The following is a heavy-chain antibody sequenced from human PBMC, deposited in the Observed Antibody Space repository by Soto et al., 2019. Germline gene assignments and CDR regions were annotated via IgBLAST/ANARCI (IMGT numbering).Heavy chain of an antibody. Sequence: EVQLMASGGGLVQSGKSLRLSCVGARFTLKTNWMIWVRQVPGKGLECLSRANYDGSSTMYADSVKGRFTFSRDNANNTLLLEMNSLRVEDTGVYFCAKVEGGQYLLPDIWGQGTLVTVSS. CDR3: AKVEGGQYLLPDI. J-gene: IGHJ4*02. CDR1: RFTLKTNW. V-gene: IGHV3-74*03. D-gene: IGHD4-4*01. CDR2: ANYDGSST.